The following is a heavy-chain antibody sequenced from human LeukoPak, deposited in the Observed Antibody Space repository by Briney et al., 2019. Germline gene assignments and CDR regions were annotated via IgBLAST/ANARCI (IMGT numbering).Heavy chain of an antibody. Sequence: GESLKISCKGSGYSFTSYWIGWVRQMPGKGLEWMGIIYPGDSDTRYSPSFQGQVTISADKSISTAYLQWSSLKASDTAMYYCARHEAVEVPAAEICLFDYWGQGTLVTVSS. V-gene: IGHV5-51*01. CDR2: IYPGDSDT. D-gene: IGHD2-2*01. J-gene: IGHJ4*02. CDR1: GYSFTSYW. CDR3: ARHEAVEVPAAEICLFDY.